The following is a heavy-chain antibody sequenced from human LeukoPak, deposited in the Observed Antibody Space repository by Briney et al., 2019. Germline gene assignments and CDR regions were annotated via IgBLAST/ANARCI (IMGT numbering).Heavy chain of an antibody. V-gene: IGHV3-21*01. J-gene: IGHJ6*03. CDR2: ISSSSSYI. Sequence: GGSLRLSCAASGFTFSSYSMNWVRQAPGKGLEWVSSISSSSSYIYYADSVKGRFTISRDNAKNSLYLQMNSLRAEDTAVYYCARQYCSSTSCSYMDVWAKGPRSPSP. CDR3: ARQYCSSTSCSYMDV. CDR1: GFTFSSYS. D-gene: IGHD2-2*01.